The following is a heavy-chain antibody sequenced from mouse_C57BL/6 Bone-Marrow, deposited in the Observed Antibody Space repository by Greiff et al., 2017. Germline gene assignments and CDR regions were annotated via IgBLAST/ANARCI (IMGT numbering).Heavy chain of an antibody. J-gene: IGHJ2*01. V-gene: IGHV1-50*01. D-gene: IGHD2-5*01. CDR2: IDPSDSYT. CDR3: ARIGFYSNSFDY. CDR1: GSTFTSYW. Sequence: VQLQQPGAELVKPGASVKLSCKASGSTFTSYWMQWVKQRPGQGLEWIGEIDPSDSYTNYNQKFKGKATLTVDTSSRTAYMQLSSLTSEDSAVYYCARIGFYSNSFDYWGQGTTLTVSS.